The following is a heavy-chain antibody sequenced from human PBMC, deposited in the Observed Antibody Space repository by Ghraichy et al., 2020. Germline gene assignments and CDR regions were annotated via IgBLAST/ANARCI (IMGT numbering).Heavy chain of an antibody. CDR2: ISWNSGSI. CDR3: AKVPYSSSFLGAFDI. V-gene: IGHV3-9*01. Sequence: GGSLRLSCAASGFTFDDYAMHWVRQAPGKGLEWVSGISWNSGSIGYADSVKGRFTISRDNAKNSLYLQMNSLRAEDTALYYCAKVPYSSSFLGAFDIWGQGTMVTVSS. CDR1: GFTFDDYA. J-gene: IGHJ3*02. D-gene: IGHD6-13*01.